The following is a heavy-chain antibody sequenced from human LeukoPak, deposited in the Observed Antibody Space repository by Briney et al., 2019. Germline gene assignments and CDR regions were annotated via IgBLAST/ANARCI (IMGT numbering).Heavy chain of an antibody. D-gene: IGHD6-13*01. CDR3: AKDSWIGSSWTNYFDY. CDR2: ISGSGTGT. V-gene: IGHV3-23*01. J-gene: IGHJ4*02. CDR1: GFTFSSSA. Sequence: PGGSLRLSCAASGFTFSSSAMSWVRQAPGKGLYWVSAISGSGTGTYYADSVEGRFTISRDNSKSTLYLQMNSLRAEDTAVYYCAKDSWIGSSWTNYFDYWGQGTLVTVSS.